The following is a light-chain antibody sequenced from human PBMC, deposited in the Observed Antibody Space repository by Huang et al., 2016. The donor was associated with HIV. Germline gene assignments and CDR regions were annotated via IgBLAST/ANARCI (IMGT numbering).Light chain of an antibody. CDR2: AAS. CDR3: QQSYSTLRYT. CDR1: QSISSY. J-gene: IGKJ2*01. Sequence: DIQMTQSPSSLSASVGDRVTITCRASQSISSYLNWYQQKPGKAPKLLSYAASSLQSGVPSRLSGSGSGTDFTLTISSLQPEDFATYYCQQSYSTLRYTFGQGTKLEIK. V-gene: IGKV1-39*01.